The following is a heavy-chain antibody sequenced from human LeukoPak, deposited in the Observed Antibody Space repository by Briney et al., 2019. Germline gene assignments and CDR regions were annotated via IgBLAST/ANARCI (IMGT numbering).Heavy chain of an antibody. CDR2: ISSSGSI. CDR3: ATGFFYDYYMDL. CDR1: GFTFSDNY. D-gene: IGHD3-10*01. Sequence: GGSLRLSCAASGFTFSDNYMSWIRQAPGKGLEWVSYISSSGSIYYADSVKGRFTISRDNAKNSLYLQMNSLRAEDTAVYYCATGFFYDYYMDLWGKGTTVTVSS. J-gene: IGHJ6*03. V-gene: IGHV3-11*04.